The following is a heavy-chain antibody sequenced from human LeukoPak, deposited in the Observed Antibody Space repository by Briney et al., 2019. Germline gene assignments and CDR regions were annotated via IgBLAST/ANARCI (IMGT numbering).Heavy chain of an antibody. Sequence: PSETLSLTCAVYGGSFSGYYWSWIRQPPGKGLEWIGEINHSGSTNYNPSLKSRVTISVDTSKNQFSLKLSSVTAADTAVYYCASVDYDYVWGSYFFDYWGQGTLVTVSS. J-gene: IGHJ4*02. CDR3: ASVDYDYVWGSYFFDY. D-gene: IGHD3-16*01. CDR1: GGSFSGYY. CDR2: INHSGST. V-gene: IGHV4-34*01.